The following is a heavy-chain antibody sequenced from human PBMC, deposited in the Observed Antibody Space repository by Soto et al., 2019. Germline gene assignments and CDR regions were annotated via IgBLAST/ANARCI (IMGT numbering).Heavy chain of an antibody. D-gene: IGHD2-15*01. CDR2: ISDRSDSM. CDR1: GFTFSSYA. Sequence: GGSLRLSCAASGFTFSSYAMNWVRQAPGKGLEWVSYISDRSDSMYYADSVKGRFTISRDNAKNSLYLQMNSLRAEDTAVYYCASLGYCSGGSCYEDWYFDLWGRGTLVTVSS. CDR3: ASLGYCSGGSCYEDWYFDL. V-gene: IGHV3-48*01. J-gene: IGHJ2*01.